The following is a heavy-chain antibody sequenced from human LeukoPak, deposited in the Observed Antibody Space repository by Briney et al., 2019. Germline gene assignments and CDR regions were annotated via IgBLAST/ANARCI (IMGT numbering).Heavy chain of an antibody. Sequence: SETLSLTCTVSGGSVSGYYCSWIRQPPGKGLEWIGYISSSGSTNYNPSLKSRVTISGDTSKNQFSLKLSSVTAADTAVYYCARGVVTMVRGVIRITYYFDYWGQGTLVTVSS. CDR3: ARGVVTMVRGVIRITYYFDY. J-gene: IGHJ4*02. V-gene: IGHV4-59*02. CDR2: ISSSGST. CDR1: GGSVSGYY. D-gene: IGHD3-10*01.